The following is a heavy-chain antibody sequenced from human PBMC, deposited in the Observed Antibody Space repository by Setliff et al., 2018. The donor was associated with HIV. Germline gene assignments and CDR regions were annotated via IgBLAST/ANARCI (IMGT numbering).Heavy chain of an antibody. Sequence: PSETLSLTCAVYGGSFSDYYWNWIRQPPGKGLEWIGEINHSGSTNYNPSLKSRVAISVDTSKNQFSLKLSSVTAADTAVYYCAREDYYYYGMDVWGQGTTVTVSS. CDR1: GGSFSDYY. CDR3: AREDYYYYGMDV. CDR2: INHSGST. J-gene: IGHJ6*02. V-gene: IGHV4-34*01.